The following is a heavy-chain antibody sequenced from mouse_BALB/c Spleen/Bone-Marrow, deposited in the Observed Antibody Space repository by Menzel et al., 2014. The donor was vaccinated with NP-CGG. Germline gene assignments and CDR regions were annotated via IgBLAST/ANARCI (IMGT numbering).Heavy chain of an antibody. CDR1: GYSFTGYT. D-gene: IGHD2-4*01. Sequence: EVQLQQSGPELVKPGASMKISCKASGYSFTGYTMNWVKQSHGKNLEWIGLINPYNGGTSYNQKFKGKATLTVDKSSSTAYMELLSLPSEDSAVYYCAREVIYYDYAGFAYRGQGTLVTVSA. CDR3: AREVIYYDYAGFAY. J-gene: IGHJ3*01. CDR2: INPYNGGT. V-gene: IGHV1-18*01.